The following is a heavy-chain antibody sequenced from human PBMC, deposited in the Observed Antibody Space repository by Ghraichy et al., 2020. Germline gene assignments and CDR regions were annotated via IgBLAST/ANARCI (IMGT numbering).Heavy chain of an antibody. D-gene: IGHD5-18*01. V-gene: IGHV3-23*01. Sequence: GGSLRLSCAASGFTFSSYAMSWVRQAPGKGLEWVSAISGSGGSTYYADSVKGRFTISRDNSKNTQYLQMNSLRAEDTAVYYCAKDSSYTATRRHGTDYWGQGTLVTVSS. J-gene: IGHJ4*02. CDR1: GFTFSSYA. CDR2: ISGSGGST. CDR3: AKDSSYTATRRHGTDY.